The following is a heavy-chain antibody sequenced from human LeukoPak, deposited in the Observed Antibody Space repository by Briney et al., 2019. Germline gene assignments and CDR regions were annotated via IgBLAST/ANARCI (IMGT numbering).Heavy chain of an antibody. CDR3: ARHRPDPALPLYNWNYYDH. Sequence: SETLSLTCTVSGGSISSYYWSWIRQPPGKGLEWIGYIYYSGSTNYNPSLKSRVTISVDTSKNQFSLKLSSVTAADTAVYYCARHRPDPALPLYNWNYYDHWGQGTLVTVSS. J-gene: IGHJ4*02. CDR2: IYYSGST. V-gene: IGHV4-59*08. CDR1: GGSISSYY. D-gene: IGHD1-20*01.